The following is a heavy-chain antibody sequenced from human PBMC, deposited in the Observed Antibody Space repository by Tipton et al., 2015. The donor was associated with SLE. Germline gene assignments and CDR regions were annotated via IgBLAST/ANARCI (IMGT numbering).Heavy chain of an antibody. V-gene: IGHV4-59*01. CDR2: IYYSGST. CDR3: ARVPVDGYSSSWYANYYYYYYLDV. CDR1: GGSISSYY. D-gene: IGHD6-13*01. J-gene: IGHJ6*03. Sequence: TLSLTCTVSGGSISSYYWSWIRQPPGKGLERIGYIYYSGSTNYNPSLKSRVTISVDTSKNQFSLKLSSVTAADTAVYYCARVPVDGYSSSWYANYYYYYYLDVWGKGTTVTVSS.